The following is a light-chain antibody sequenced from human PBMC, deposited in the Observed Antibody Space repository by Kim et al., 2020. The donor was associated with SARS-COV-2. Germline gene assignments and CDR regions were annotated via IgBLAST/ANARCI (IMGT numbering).Light chain of an antibody. V-gene: IGKV3-20*01. J-gene: IGKJ1*01. CDR1: QSVSGGI. CDR3: QHFGSSPWT. CDR2: GAS. Sequence: SPGGRAPRSCGASQSVSGGIVASYQHRTGQAPRGLISGASRRATGIPDRFSGSGSGTDFTLTISTLEPEDFAVYYCQHFGSSPWTFGQGTKVDIK.